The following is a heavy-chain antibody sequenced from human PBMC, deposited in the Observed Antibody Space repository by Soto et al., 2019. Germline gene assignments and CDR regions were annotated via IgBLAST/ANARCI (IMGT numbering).Heavy chain of an antibody. J-gene: IGHJ6*02. CDR1: GYIFVNYG. V-gene: IGHV1-18*01. Sequence: ASVKVSCKASGYIFVNYGIAWVRQAPGQGLEWMGWISPYTGNTHSATQVQGRLTMTTDTSTSTAYMDLGSLTSDDTAVYYCVMVDNYVTPTPQDVWGQGTKVTVS. CDR3: VMVDNYVTPTPQDV. D-gene: IGHD3-16*01. CDR2: ISPYTGNT.